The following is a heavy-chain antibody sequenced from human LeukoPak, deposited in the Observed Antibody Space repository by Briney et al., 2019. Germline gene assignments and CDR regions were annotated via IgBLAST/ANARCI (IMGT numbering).Heavy chain of an antibody. Sequence: GGSLRLSCAASGFTFSSYWMHWVRQAPGKGLVWVSRIDSDGSSTIYAASVKGRFTISRDNVKNTLYLQMNSLKAEDAAVYYCARDEGDQWQPLDYWGQGTLVTVSS. CDR1: GFTFSSYW. CDR2: IDSDGSST. J-gene: IGHJ4*02. D-gene: IGHD6-19*01. V-gene: IGHV3-74*01. CDR3: ARDEGDQWQPLDY.